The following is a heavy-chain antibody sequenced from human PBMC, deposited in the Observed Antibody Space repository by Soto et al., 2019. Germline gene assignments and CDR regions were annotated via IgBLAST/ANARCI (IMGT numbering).Heavy chain of an antibody. J-gene: IGHJ5*02. CDR3: ATAFRARLGWFDP. Sequence: ASVKVSCKVSGHTLSDFYMHWVKQAPGKGLEWMGLADPEDAETIYAEKFQGRVTIIADTSTDTAYMELSSLRSDDTAVYYCATAFRARLGWFDPWGQGTQVTVSS. D-gene: IGHD3-10*01. CDR2: ADPEDAET. CDR1: GHTLSDFY. V-gene: IGHV1-69-2*01.